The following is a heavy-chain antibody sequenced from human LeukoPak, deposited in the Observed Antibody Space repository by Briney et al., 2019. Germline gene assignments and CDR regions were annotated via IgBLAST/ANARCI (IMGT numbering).Heavy chain of an antibody. CDR1: GFIFSSYG. CDR2: ISGSGDST. V-gene: IGHV3-23*01. CDR3: AKVRYMGNYWDC. J-gene: IGHJ4*02. D-gene: IGHD3-16*02. Sequence: GGSLRLSCAASGFIFSSYGMSWVRQAPGRGLEWVSGISGSGDSTYYADSVKGRFTISRDNSKNTLYLQMSSLRAEDTAVYYCAKVRYMGNYWDCWGQGTLVTVSS.